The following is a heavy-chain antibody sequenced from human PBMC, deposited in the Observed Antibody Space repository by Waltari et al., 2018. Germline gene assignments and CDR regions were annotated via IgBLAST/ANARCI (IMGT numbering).Heavy chain of an antibody. V-gene: IGHV3-30-3*01. CDR3: ARIRRRYCSSTSCHVFDY. CDR2: SYDGSNK. Sequence: SYDGSNKYYADSVKGRFTISRDNSKNTLYLQMNSLRAEDTAVYYCARIRRRYCSSTSCHVFDYWGQGTLVTVSS. D-gene: IGHD2-2*01. J-gene: IGHJ4*02.